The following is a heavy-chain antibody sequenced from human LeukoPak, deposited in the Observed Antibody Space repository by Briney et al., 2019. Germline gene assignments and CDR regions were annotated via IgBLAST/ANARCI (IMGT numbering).Heavy chain of an antibody. CDR3: ARVKVGTTNRFDY. J-gene: IGHJ4*02. Sequence: PGGSLRLSCAVSGFSVTNNYMSWVRQAPGKGLECVSYISGSSHYTNYPDSVKGRFTISRDNAKNSLYLQMNSLRADDTAVYYCARVKVGTTNRFDYWGQGTLVTVSS. CDR2: ISGSSHYT. CDR1: GFSVTNNY. V-gene: IGHV3-11*05. D-gene: IGHD1-26*01.